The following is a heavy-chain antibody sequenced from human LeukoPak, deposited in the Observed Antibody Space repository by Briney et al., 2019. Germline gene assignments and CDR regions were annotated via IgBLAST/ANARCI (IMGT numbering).Heavy chain of an antibody. Sequence: PSETLSLTCTVSGGSISSYYWSWIRQPAGKGLEWIGRIYTSGSTNYSPSLNSRVTISVDTSKNQFSLKLSSVTAADTAVYYCARAYYYDSSGSRDAFHIWGQGAMVTVSS. CDR3: ARAYYYDSSGSRDAFHI. V-gene: IGHV4-4*07. J-gene: IGHJ3*02. D-gene: IGHD3-22*01. CDR1: GGSISSYY. CDR2: IYTSGST.